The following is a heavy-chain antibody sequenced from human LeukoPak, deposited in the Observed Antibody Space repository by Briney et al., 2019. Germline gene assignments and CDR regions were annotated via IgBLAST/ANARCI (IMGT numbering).Heavy chain of an antibody. J-gene: IGHJ4*02. CDR3: ARGTTYSSGWYYFDY. D-gene: IGHD6-19*01. Sequence: GGSLRLSCAASGFTFSSYGMHWVRQAPGKGLDWVAVIWYDGSNKYYADSVKGRFTISRDNSKNTLYLQVNSLRAEDTAVYYCARGTTYSSGWYYFDYWGQGTLVTVSS. CDR1: GFTFSSYG. CDR2: IWYDGSNK. V-gene: IGHV3-33*01.